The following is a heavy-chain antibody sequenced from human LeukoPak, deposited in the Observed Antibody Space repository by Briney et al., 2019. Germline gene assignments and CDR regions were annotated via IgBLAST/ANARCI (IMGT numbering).Heavy chain of an antibody. V-gene: IGHV4-59*01. Sequence: SETLSLTCTVSGGSISSYYGSWIRQPPGKGLEWIGYIYYSGSTNYNPSLKSRVTISVDTSKNQFSLKLSSVTAADTAVYYCARVAVAGTETIDYWGQGTLVTVSS. D-gene: IGHD6-19*01. CDR3: ARVAVAGTETIDY. CDR2: IYYSGST. J-gene: IGHJ4*02. CDR1: GGSISSYY.